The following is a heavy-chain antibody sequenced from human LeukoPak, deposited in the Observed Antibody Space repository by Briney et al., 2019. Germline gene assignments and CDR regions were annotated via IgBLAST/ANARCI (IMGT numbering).Heavy chain of an antibody. CDR2: IYSGGST. CDR3: ASPRSVTGPFDY. D-gene: IGHD3-3*01. CDR1: GFTVSSNY. Sequence: PGGSLRLSCAASGFTVSSNYMSWVRQAPGKGLEWVSLIYSGGSTYYADSVKGRFTISRDNSKNTLYLQLNSLRAEDTAVYYCASPRSVTGPFDYWGQGTLVTVSS. J-gene: IGHJ4*02. V-gene: IGHV3-53*01.